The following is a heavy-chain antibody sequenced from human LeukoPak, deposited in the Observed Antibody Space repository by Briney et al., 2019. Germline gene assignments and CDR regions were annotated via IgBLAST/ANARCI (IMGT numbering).Heavy chain of an antibody. CDR3: ARGYGSGSYYLDY. CDR1: GFTFSSYS. J-gene: IGHJ4*02. D-gene: IGHD3-10*01. V-gene: IGHV3-21*01. Sequence: PGGSLRLSCAASGFTFSSYSMNWVRQAPGKGLEWVSSISSSSSYIYYADSVKGRFTISRDNAKNSLYLQMSSLRAEDTAVYYCARGYGSGSYYLDYWGQGTLVTVSS. CDR2: ISSSSSYI.